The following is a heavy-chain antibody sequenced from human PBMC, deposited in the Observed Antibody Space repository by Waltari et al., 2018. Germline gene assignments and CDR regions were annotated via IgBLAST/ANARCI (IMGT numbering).Heavy chain of an antibody. CDR3: ARGYTAMVISNH. Sequence: QVQLVQSGAEVKKPGASVKVSCKASGYTFTSYAMHWVRKAPGQRLEWMGWINAGNGNTKYSQQFQGRVTSTRDTSASTAYMELSSLRSEDTAVYYCARGYTAMVISNHWGQGTLVTVSS. J-gene: IGHJ5*02. CDR1: GYTFTSYA. V-gene: IGHV1-3*01. CDR2: INAGNGNT. D-gene: IGHD5-18*01.